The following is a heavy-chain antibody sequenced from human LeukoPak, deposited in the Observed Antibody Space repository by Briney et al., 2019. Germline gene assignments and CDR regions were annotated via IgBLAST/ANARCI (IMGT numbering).Heavy chain of an antibody. J-gene: IGHJ6*03. CDR1: GATFSSYA. Sequence: VASVKLSCKSSGATFSSYAISWVRHAPGQGLELMGGIIPIFGTANYAQKFQWRVTITADESTSTAYMELSSLRSEDTAVYYCARVFLEWLLYGPHYYYYYYMDVRGKGTTVTVSS. CDR2: IIPIFGTA. D-gene: IGHD3-3*01. CDR3: ARVFLEWLLYGPHYYYYYYMDV. V-gene: IGHV1-69*01.